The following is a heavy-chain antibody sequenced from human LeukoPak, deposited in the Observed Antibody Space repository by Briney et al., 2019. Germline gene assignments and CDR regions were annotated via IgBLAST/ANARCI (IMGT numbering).Heavy chain of an antibody. D-gene: IGHD3-10*01. CDR1: GYTFTSCA. CDR2: ISVYNGNT. CDR3: ARVEEVRGGITSFDY. J-gene: IGHJ4*02. V-gene: IGHV1-18*01. Sequence: ASVKVSCKASGYTFTSCAISWVRQAPGQGLEWMGWISVYNGNTNYAQKLQGRVTVTTDTSTSTAYMELRSLTSDDTAVYYCARVEEVRGGITSFDYWGQGTLVTVSS.